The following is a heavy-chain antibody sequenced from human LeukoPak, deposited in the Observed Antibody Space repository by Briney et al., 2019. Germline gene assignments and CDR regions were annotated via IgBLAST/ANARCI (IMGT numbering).Heavy chain of an antibody. CDR3: ASVGPYRYCSGGSCYGGGYYYYYGMDV. V-gene: IGHV4-30-2*02. D-gene: IGHD2-15*01. CDR1: GVSISRGGYY. J-gene: IGHJ6*02. Sequence: SSETLSLTCTVSGVSISRGGYYWSWIRQPPGKGLEWIGYIYHSGSTYYNPSLKSRVTISVDRSKNQFSLKLSSVTAADTAVYYCASVGPYRYCSGGSCYGGGYYYYYGMDVWGQGTTVTVSS. CDR2: IYHSGST.